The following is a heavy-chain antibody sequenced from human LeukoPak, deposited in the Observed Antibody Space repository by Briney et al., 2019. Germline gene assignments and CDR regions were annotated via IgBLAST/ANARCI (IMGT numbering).Heavy chain of an antibody. V-gene: IGHV3-23*01. J-gene: IGHJ5*02. D-gene: IGHD3-10*01. CDR3: ARENYYGSGSYYWRSWFDP. CDR2: ISGSGGST. CDR1: GFTFSSYG. Sequence: GGSLRLSCAASGFTFSSYGMSWVRQAPGKGLEWVSAISGSGGSTYYADSVKGRFTISRDNSKNTLYLQMNSLRAEDTAVYYCARENYYGSGSYYWRSWFDPWGQGTLVTVSS.